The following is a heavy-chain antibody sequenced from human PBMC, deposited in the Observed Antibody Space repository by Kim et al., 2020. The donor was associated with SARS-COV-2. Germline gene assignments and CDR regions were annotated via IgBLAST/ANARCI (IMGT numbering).Heavy chain of an antibody. CDR2: VYTTGST. J-gene: IGHJ4*02. V-gene: IGHV4-61*02. D-gene: IGHD3-16*01. Sequence: SETLSLTCTVSGDSISSGGYYWTWIRQPAGKGLEWVGRVYTTGSTDYNPSLKNRVIISVDTSKNQFSLKLSSVTAADTAVYYCARGRGDLQRYFDSWGQGTLVTVSS. CDR1: GDSISSGGYY. CDR3: ARGRGDLQRYFDS.